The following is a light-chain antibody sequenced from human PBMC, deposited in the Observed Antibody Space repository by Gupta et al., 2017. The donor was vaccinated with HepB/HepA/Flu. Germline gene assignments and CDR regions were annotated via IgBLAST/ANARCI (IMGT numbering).Light chain of an antibody. V-gene: IGLV2-11*01. J-gene: IGLJ3*02. Sequence: HSALTQPRSVSVSPGQSVTISCTTTSREVDTYNFVSWDQQNPGKVPKRMMYDVTTRPSGVPDRFSGSKSGNTASLTISGLQAEDEAEYYCCSYAADNTGVVGGGTKVTVL. CDR1: SREVDTYNF. CDR2: DVT. CDR3: CSYAADNTGV.